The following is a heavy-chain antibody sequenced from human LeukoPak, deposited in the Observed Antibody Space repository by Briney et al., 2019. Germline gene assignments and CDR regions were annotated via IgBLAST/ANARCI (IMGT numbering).Heavy chain of an antibody. CDR1: GYTLTELS. CDR3: ATLRRFLESFDY. J-gene: IGHJ4*02. V-gene: IGHV1-24*01. CDR2: FDPEDGET. Sequence: ASVKVSCKVSGYTLTELSMHWVRQAPGKGLEWMGGFDPEDGETIYAQKFQGRVTTTEDTSTDTAYMELSSLRSEDTAVYYCATLRRFLESFDYWGQGTLVTVSS. D-gene: IGHD3-3*01.